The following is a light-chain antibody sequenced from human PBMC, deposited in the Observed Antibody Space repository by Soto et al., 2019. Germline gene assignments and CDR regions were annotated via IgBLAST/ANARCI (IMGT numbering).Light chain of an antibody. V-gene: IGKV3-11*01. CDR1: QSVGSS. CDR3: QQRSSWPVIT. J-gene: IGKJ5*01. Sequence: ELVLPQSPATLSLSPGERATLSCRASQSVGSSLGWYQQNPGQAPRLLIYDASNRATGIPARFSGSGSGTDFTLTINNLEPEDFAVYYCQQRSSWPVITVGQGTRLEIK. CDR2: DAS.